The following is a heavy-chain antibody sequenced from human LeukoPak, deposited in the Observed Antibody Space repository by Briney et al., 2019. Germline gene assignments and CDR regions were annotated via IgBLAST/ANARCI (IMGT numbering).Heavy chain of an antibody. J-gene: IGHJ4*02. V-gene: IGHV3-48*03. CDR2: ISSSGSTI. Sequence: PGGSRRLSCEASGFTFSSYEMNWVRQAPGKGLKWVSYISSSGSTIYYADSVKGRFTISRDNAKNSLYLQMNSLRAEDTAVYYCARGKRGYGSYWGQGTLVTVSS. CDR1: GFTFSSYE. CDR3: ARGKRGYGSY. D-gene: IGHD3-10*01.